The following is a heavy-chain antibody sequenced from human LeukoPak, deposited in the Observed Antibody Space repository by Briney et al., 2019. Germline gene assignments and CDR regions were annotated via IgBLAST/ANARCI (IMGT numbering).Heavy chain of an antibody. CDR2: INHSGST. CDR3: ARGARGYFDY. CDR1: GGSFSGYY. J-gene: IGHJ4*02. V-gene: IGHV4-34*01. Sequence: SETLSLTCAVYGGSFSGYYWSWIRQPPGKGLEWIGEINHSGSTNYNPSLKSRVTISVDTSKNQFSLKLSSVTAADTAVYYCARGARGYFDYWGQRTLVTVSS.